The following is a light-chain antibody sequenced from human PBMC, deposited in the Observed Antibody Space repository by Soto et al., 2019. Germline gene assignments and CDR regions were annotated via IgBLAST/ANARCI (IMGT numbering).Light chain of an antibody. Sequence: EIVLTQSPGTLSLSPGERATLSCRASQSVSSNYLAWYQQKPGQAPRLLIYGASSRATGIPDRFSGSGSGTDFNLTISRLEPEDFAVYYCQQYGSSPQTFGQGTKVEIK. V-gene: IGKV3-20*01. J-gene: IGKJ1*01. CDR2: GAS. CDR3: QQYGSSPQT. CDR1: QSVSSNY.